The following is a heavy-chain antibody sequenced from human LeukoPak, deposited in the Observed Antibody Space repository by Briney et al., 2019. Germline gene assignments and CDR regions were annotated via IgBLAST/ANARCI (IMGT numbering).Heavy chain of an antibody. Sequence: GGSLRLSCAASGFTFSNAWMTWVRQAPGKGLEWVGHIRSKTDGGATDYAPPVKGRFAFSRDDSRNTLSLQMNSLKSEDTAVYYCAAGARGYAFGIWGQGTMVTVSS. CDR3: AAGARGYAFGI. V-gene: IGHV3-15*01. CDR1: GFTFSNAW. D-gene: IGHD3-10*01. CDR2: IRSKTDGGAT. J-gene: IGHJ3*02.